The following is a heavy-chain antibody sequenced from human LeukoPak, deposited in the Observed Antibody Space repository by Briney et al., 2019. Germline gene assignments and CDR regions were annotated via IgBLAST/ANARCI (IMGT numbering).Heavy chain of an antibody. Sequence: GGSLRLSCATSGFTFSGYYMNWIRQAPGKGLEWVSAISGSGGSTYYADSVKGRFTISRDNSKNTLYLQMNSLRAEDTAVYYCANDGESSYYYYYGMDVWGQGTTVTVSS. CDR1: GFTFSGYY. CDR3: ANDGESSYYYYYGMDV. V-gene: IGHV3-23*01. J-gene: IGHJ6*02. CDR2: ISGSGGST. D-gene: IGHD2-2*01.